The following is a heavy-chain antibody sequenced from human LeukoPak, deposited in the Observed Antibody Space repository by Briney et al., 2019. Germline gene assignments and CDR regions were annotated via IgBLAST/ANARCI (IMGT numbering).Heavy chain of an antibody. J-gene: IGHJ3*02. CDR3: AKSRLGVAVAGYAFDI. V-gene: IGHV4-4*07. D-gene: IGHD6-19*01. CDR1: GGSISSYY. Sequence: PETLSLTCTVSGGSISSYYWSWIRQPAGKGLEWIGRIYTSGSTNYNPSLKSRVTMSVDTSKNQFSLKLSSVTAADTAVYYCAKSRLGVAVAGYAFDIWGQGTMVTVSS. CDR2: IYTSGST.